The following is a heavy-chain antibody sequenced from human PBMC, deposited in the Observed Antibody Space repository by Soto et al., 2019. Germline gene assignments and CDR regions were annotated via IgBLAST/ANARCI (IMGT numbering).Heavy chain of an antibody. Sequence: GGSLRLSCAASGFTFSSYAMSWVRQAPGKGLEWVSAISGSGGSTYYADSVKGRFTISRDNSKNTLYLQMNSLRAEDTAVYYCAKGSAHIIAVAVLDYYYGMDVWGQGTTVTVSS. J-gene: IGHJ6*02. V-gene: IGHV3-23*01. CDR3: AKGSAHIIAVAVLDYYYGMDV. D-gene: IGHD6-19*01. CDR2: ISGSGGST. CDR1: GFTFSSYA.